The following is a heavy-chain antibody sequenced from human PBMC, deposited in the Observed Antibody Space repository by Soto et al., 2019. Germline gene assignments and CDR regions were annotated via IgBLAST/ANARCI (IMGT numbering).Heavy chain of an antibody. V-gene: IGHV3-21*01. D-gene: IGHD7-27*01. CDR3: ARDRATGADAFDI. Sequence: GGSLRLSCAASGFTFSSYSMNWVRQAPGKGLEWVSSISSSSSYIYYADSVKGRFTISRDNAKNSLYLQMNSLRAEDTAVYYCARDRATGADAFDIWGQGTMVTVSS. CDR1: GFTFSSYS. J-gene: IGHJ3*02. CDR2: ISSSSSYI.